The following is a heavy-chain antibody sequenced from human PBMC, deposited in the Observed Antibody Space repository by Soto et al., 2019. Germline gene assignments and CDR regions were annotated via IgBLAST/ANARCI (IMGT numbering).Heavy chain of an antibody. D-gene: IGHD1-26*01. CDR2: INPSGGST. Sequence: ASVKVSCQASGYTFTSYYMHCVRQAPGQGLEWMGIINPSGGSTSYAQKFQGRVTMTRDTSTSTVYMELSSLRSEDTAVYYCARDKERESYYYGMDVWGQGTTVTVS. CDR1: GYTFTSYY. J-gene: IGHJ6*02. CDR3: ARDKERESYYYGMDV. V-gene: IGHV1-46*01.